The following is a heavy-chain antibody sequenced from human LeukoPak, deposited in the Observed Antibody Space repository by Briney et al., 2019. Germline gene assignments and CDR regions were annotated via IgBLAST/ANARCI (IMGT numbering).Heavy chain of an antibody. CDR2: IKQDGSEK. CDR3: ARYSSSSWRSSYAFDI. V-gene: IGHV3-7*01. D-gene: IGHD6-13*01. J-gene: IGHJ3*02. Sequence: GSLRLSCTSSGFTFDDFAMGWFRQAPGKGLEWVANIKQDGSEKYYVDSVKGRFTISRDNAKNSLYLQMNSLRAEDTAVYYCARYSSSSWRSSYAFDIWGQGTMVTVSS. CDR1: GFTFDDFA.